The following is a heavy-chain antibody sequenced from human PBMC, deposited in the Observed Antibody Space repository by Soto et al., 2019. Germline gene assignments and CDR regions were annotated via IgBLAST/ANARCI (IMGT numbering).Heavy chain of an antibody. D-gene: IGHD2-2*01. CDR3: ARDKGYCSSTSCYGGYYYGMDV. V-gene: IGHV1-69*01. J-gene: IGHJ6*02. CDR2: IIPIFGTA. Sequence: QVQLVQSGAEVKKPGSSVKVSCKASGGTFSSYVIIWVRQAPGQGLEWMGGIIPIFGTANYAQKFQGSVTITADESTSTAYMELSSLRSEDTAVYYCARDKGYCSSTSCYGGYYYGMDVWGQGTTVSVSS. CDR1: GGTFSSYV.